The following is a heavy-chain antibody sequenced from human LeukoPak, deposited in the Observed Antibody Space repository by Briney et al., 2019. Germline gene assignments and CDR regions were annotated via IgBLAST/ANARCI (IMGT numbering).Heavy chain of an antibody. J-gene: IGHJ4*02. CDR1: GFTFDDYG. D-gene: IGHD2-2*02. V-gene: IGHV3-23*01. CDR3: AKRARYCSSTSCYIEKGHPFDY. CDR2: ISGSGGST. Sequence: SGGSLRLSCAASGFTFDDYGMSWVRQAPGKGLEWVSAISGSGGSTYYADSVKGRFTISRDNSKNTLYLQMNSLRAEDTAVYYCAKRARYCSSTSCYIEKGHPFDYWGQGTLVTVSS.